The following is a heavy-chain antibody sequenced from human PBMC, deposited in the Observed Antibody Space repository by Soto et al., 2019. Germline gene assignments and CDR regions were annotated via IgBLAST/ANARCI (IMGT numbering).Heavy chain of an antibody. D-gene: IGHD2-15*01. V-gene: IGHV3-30-3*01. CDR1: GFSFSDYA. J-gene: IGHJ4*02. CDR3: ARALAKFCTGGRCYGLDY. Sequence: QVHLVESGGGVVQPGRSLRLSCAASGFSFSDYAMLWVRQAPGKGLEWVALISYEESNKYYADSVKGRFTISRDSSKYTLFLQMNSLRVEDGAVYYCARALAKFCTGGRCYGLDYWGQGTLVSVSS. CDR2: ISYEESNK.